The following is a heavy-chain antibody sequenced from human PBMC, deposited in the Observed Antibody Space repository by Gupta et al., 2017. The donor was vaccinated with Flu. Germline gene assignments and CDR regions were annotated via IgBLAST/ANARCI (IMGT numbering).Heavy chain of an antibody. J-gene: IGHJ4*02. CDR2: IYYSGTA. D-gene: IGHD3-3*01. Sequence: VRTGNSYWALIRQPPGQGLEWIATIYYSGTAYYNPSLRSRATMSLDTSRNLFSLKVRSMTTADTSVYYCAGGVDDSAFDFWGQGPLVTVSS. CDR1: VRTGNSY. CDR3: AGGVDDSAFDF. V-gene: IGHV4-39*01.